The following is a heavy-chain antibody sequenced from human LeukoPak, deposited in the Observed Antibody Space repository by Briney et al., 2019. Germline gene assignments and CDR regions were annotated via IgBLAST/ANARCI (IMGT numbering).Heavy chain of an antibody. CDR3: ARGWNDAFDY. CDR1: GGSFSGYY. J-gene: IGHJ4*02. D-gene: IGHD1-1*01. CDR2: INHSGST. Sequence: SETLSLTCDVYGGSFSGYYWSWIRQPPGEGLEWIGEINHSGSTNYNQSLKSRVTLSVDTSNNQFYLKLISVTAADTAVYYCARGWNDAFDYWGQGTMVTVSS. V-gene: IGHV4-34*01.